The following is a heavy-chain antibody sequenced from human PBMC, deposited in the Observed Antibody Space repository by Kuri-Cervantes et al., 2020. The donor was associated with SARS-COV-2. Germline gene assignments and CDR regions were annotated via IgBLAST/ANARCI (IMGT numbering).Heavy chain of an antibody. Sequence: GGSLRPSCAASGFTFSGHWIHWDRQAPGKGLEWVAVISYDGSNKYYADTVKGRFTISRDNSKNTLYLQMNSLRAEDTAVYYCARDLGGSGWLNYFDYWGQGTLVTVSS. J-gene: IGHJ4*02. D-gene: IGHD6-19*01. CDR1: GFTFSGHW. CDR3: ARDLGGSGWLNYFDY. V-gene: IGHV3-30-3*01. CDR2: ISYDGSNK.